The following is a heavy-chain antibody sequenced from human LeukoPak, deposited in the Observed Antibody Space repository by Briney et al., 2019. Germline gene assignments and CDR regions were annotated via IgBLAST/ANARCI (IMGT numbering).Heavy chain of an antibody. CDR3: ARRSGRRYEY. CDR2: ISGGGEYT. CDR1: GFTFSSYE. J-gene: IGHJ4*02. V-gene: IGHV3-48*03. Sequence: GESLRLACAASGFTFSSYEMNWVRHAQGGGREWVSQISGGGEYTVYTDAVEGRFTICRDNAKKSMYLQMNSLSVEDTVVYYCARRSGRRYEYWGQGALVTVSP. D-gene: IGHD5-24*01.